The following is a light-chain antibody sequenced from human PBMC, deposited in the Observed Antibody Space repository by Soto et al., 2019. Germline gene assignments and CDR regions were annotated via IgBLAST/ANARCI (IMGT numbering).Light chain of an antibody. J-gene: IGKJ4*01. Sequence: EILLTQSPGTLSLSPGERATLSCRASQSVGSNYLAWYQQKPGQTPSLLIYAASSRATGIPDRFSGSGSGTDFTLTISRLETEDFAVYYCQHYGGSLSFGGGTKVEIK. CDR1: QSVGSNY. CDR2: AAS. V-gene: IGKV3-20*01. CDR3: QHYGGSLS.